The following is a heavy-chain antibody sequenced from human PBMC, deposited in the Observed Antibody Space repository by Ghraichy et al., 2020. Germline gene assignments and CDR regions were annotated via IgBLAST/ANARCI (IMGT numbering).Heavy chain of an antibody. CDR2: IFYTGRS. D-gene: IGHD2-2*01. Sequence: SETLSLTCTVSGDSIGTEGYSWNWIRQHPGKGLEWLGYIFYTGRSYYSPYLKSRVMISIDTSKNQFSLNLSSVTAADTAVYYCARGCTGTNCYYGTVDFWGQGTRVTVSA. CDR3: ARGCTGTNCYYGTVDF. CDR1: GDSIGTEGYS. V-gene: IGHV4-31*03. J-gene: IGHJ4*02.